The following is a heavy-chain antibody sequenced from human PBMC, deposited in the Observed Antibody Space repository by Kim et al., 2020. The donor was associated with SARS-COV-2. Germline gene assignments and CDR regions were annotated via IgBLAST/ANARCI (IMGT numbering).Heavy chain of an antibody. CDR2: INSDGSSK. V-gene: IGHV3-74*01. CDR3: AREGRYYYGSGSSVLDYYYYGMDV. CDR1: GFTFSSYW. J-gene: IGHJ6*02. D-gene: IGHD3-10*01. Sequence: GGSLRLSCAASGFTFSSYWMHWVCQAPGKGLVWVSRINSDGSSKSYADLVKGGFTISRDNAKNTLYLQMNSLRAEDTAVYYCAREGRYYYGSGSSVLDYYYYGMDVWGQGTTVTVSS.